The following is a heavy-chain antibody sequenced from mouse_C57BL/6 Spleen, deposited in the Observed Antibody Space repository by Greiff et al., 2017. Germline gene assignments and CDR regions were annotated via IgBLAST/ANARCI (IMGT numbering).Heavy chain of an antibody. CDR3: TTSDGYLSYYWDY. CDR1: GFNIKDYY. J-gene: IGHJ2*01. D-gene: IGHD2-3*01. CDR2: IDPEDGDT. Sequence: EVQLQQSGAELVRPGASVKLSCTASGFNIKDYYMHWVKQRPEQGLEWIGRIDPEDGDTEYAPKFQGKATMTADTSSTTAYLQLSSLTSDDTAVYYCTTSDGYLSYYWDYWGQGTTLTVSS. V-gene: IGHV14-1*01.